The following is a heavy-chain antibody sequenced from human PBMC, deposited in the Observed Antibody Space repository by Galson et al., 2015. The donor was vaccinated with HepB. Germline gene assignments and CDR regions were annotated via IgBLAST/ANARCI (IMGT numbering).Heavy chain of an antibody. CDR3: ARDVATIGYYYGMDV. CDR1: GFTFSSYS. J-gene: IGHJ6*02. Sequence: SLRLSCAASGFTFSSYSMNWVRQAPGKGLEWVSYISSSSSTIYYADSVKGRFTISRDNAKNSLYLQMNSLRDEDTAVYYCARDVATIGYYYGMDVWGQGTTVTVSS. D-gene: IGHD5-12*01. V-gene: IGHV3-48*02. CDR2: ISSSSSTI.